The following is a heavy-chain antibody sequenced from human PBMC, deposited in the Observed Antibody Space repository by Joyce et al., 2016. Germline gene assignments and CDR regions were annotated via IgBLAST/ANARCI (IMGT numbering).Heavy chain of an antibody. CDR1: GFTFNKYG. D-gene: IGHD2-2*01. Sequence: QVQLVESGGGVVQPGRSLRLSCAASGFTFNKYGMHWVRQAPGKGLEGVAFTSYDGSYKYYADSGKGRFTISRDNSKNTLFLQMNSLRAEDTAVYYCAKGQSPVVPAEIDDYWGQGTLVTVSS. CDR3: AKGQSPVVPAEIDDY. CDR2: TSYDGSYK. J-gene: IGHJ4*02. V-gene: IGHV3-30*18.